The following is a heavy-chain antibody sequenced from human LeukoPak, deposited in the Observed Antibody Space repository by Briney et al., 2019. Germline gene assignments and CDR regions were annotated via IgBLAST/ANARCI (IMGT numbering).Heavy chain of an antibody. D-gene: IGHD3-10*01. J-gene: IGHJ5*02. Sequence: GGSLRLSCAASGFTFSSYGMHWVRQAPGKGLEWVAVIWYDGSNKYYADSVKGRFTISRDNSKNTLYLQMNSLRAEDTAVYYCARQRIEYYYGSGSSNWFDPWGQGTLVTVSS. V-gene: IGHV3-33*01. CDR2: IWYDGSNK. CDR3: ARQRIEYYYGSGSSNWFDP. CDR1: GFTFSSYG.